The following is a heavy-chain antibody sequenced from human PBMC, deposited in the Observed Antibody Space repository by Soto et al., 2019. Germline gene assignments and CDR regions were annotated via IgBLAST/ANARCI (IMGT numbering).Heavy chain of an antibody. CDR2: IWYDGSNK. Sequence: GGSLRLSCAASGFTFSSYGMHWVRQAPGKGLEWVAVIWYDGSNKYYADSVKGRFTISRDNSKNTLYLQMNSLRAEDTAVYYCARDRGLRFLEWLPLFGAFDIWGQGTMVTVSS. CDR3: ARDRGLRFLEWLPLFGAFDI. D-gene: IGHD3-3*01. V-gene: IGHV3-33*01. J-gene: IGHJ3*02. CDR1: GFTFSSYG.